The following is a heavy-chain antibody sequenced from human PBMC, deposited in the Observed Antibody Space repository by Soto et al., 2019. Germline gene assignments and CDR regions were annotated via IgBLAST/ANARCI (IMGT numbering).Heavy chain of an antibody. J-gene: IGHJ4*02. V-gene: IGHV1-58*01. D-gene: IGHD2-8*01. CDR2: IVVGSGYT. Sequence: QMQLEQSGPEVKKPGTSVKVSCKASGFTFTSSAFQWVRQARGQRLEWIGWIVVGSGYTNYAQRFQDRVTLTTDMSTATTYMELSRLTSEDTAIYYCAADATAWQQMVPSDYWGQGTLVTVSS. CDR3: AADATAWQQMVPSDY. CDR1: GFTFTSSA.